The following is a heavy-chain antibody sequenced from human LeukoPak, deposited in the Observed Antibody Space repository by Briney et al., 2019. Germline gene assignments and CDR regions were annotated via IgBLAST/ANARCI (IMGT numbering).Heavy chain of an antibody. V-gene: IGHV4-61*02. D-gene: IGHD6-13*01. CDR3: ARVTSSSWYYFDY. CDR1: GGSISSGSYY. CDR2: IYTSGST. Sequence: SETLSLTCTVSGGSISSGSYYWSWIRQPAGKGLEWIGRIYTSGSTNYNPSLKSRVTISVDKSKNQFSLKLSSVTAADTAVYYCARVTSSSWYYFDYWGQGTLVTVSS. J-gene: IGHJ4*02.